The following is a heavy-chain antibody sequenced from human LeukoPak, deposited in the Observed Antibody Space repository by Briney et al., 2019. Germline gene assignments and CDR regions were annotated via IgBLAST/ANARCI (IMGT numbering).Heavy chain of an antibody. CDR2: FHYSGSA. CDR1: GGSISSSSYY. V-gene: IGHV4-39*02. CDR3: AREYGVVAATDGMDV. Sequence: SETLSLTCTVSGGSISSSSYYWGWIRQPPGKGLEWIGSFHYSGSAYYNPSLKSRVTISVDTSKNHFSLRLSSVTAADTAVYYCAREYGVVAATDGMDVWGQGTTVTVSS. D-gene: IGHD2-15*01. J-gene: IGHJ6*02.